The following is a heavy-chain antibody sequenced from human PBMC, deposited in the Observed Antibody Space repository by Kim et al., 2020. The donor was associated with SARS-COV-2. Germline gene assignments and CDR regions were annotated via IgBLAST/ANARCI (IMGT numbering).Heavy chain of an antibody. V-gene: IGHV3-33*05. CDR3: AREHSYYKDYGMDV. CDR1: GFTFSSYG. Sequence: GGSLRLSCAASGFTFSSYGMHWVRQAPGKGLEWVAVISYDGSNKYYADSVKGRFTISRDNSKNTLYLQMNSLRAEDTAVYYCAREHSYYKDYGMDVWGQGTTVTVSS. D-gene: IGHD3-10*01. CDR2: ISYDGSNK. J-gene: IGHJ6*02.